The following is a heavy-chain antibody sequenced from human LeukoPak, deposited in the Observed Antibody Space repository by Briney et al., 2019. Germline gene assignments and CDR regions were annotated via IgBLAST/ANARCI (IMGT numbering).Heavy chain of an antibody. D-gene: IGHD6-19*01. CDR1: GFSFRSYA. J-gene: IGHJ4*02. CDR3: AKPVARYGY. CDR2: IANDGRDK. V-gene: IGHV3-30*04. Sequence: SGGSLRLSCAASGFSFRSYAMHWVRQAPGKGLEWVTVIANDGRDKKYADSVRGRFTISRDNSKNTLYLQMNSLRAEDTAVYYCAKPVARYGYWGQGTLVTVSS.